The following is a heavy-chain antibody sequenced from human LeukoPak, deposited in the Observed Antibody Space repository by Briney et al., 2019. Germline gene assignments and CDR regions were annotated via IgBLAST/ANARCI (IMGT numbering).Heavy chain of an antibody. Sequence: SCAASGFTFSSYAMHWVRQAPGKGLEWVAVISYDGSNKYYADSVKGRFTISRDNSKNTLYLQMNSLRAEDTAVYYCARDVPIAVAGTINSVYFQHWGQGTLVTVSS. V-gene: IGHV3-30-3*01. J-gene: IGHJ1*01. D-gene: IGHD6-19*01. CDR3: ARDVPIAVAGTINSVYFQH. CDR1: GFTFSSYA. CDR2: ISYDGSNK.